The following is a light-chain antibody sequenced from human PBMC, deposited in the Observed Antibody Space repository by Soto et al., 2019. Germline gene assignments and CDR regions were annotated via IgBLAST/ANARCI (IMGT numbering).Light chain of an antibody. V-gene: IGKV1-39*01. J-gene: IGKJ4*01. CDR1: QSISNY. CDR3: QQSYGTPLT. Sequence: DMEMTQSPYSLSASVGDRVTITCRARQSISNYLNWYQHKPGKVPKLLIYAASSLQSGVATRFSGSGSGTDFTLTINSLQPEDFATYYCQQSYGTPLTFGGGTKIEIK. CDR2: AAS.